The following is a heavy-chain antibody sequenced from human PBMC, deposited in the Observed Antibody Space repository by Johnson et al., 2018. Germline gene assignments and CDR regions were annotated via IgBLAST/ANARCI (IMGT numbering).Heavy chain of an antibody. D-gene: IGHD6-19*01. V-gene: IGHV3-74*01. CDR3: ARLAVAGLEYYYYYGIDV. CDR1: GFTFSSYW. CDR2: INSAGSST. Sequence: VRLQESGGGVVQPGRSLRLSCAASGFTFSSYWMHWVRQAPGKGLVWVSRINSAGSSTRYAASVKGRFTISRDNAQNTLSLQMNSLRAEDTAVYYCARLAVAGLEYYYYYGIDVWGQGTTVTVS. J-gene: IGHJ6*02.